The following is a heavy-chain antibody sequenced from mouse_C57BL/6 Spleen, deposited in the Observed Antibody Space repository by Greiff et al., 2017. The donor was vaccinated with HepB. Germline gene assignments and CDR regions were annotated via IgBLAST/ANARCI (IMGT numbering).Heavy chain of an antibody. J-gene: IGHJ3*01. CDR2: INPYNGGT. D-gene: IGHD4-1*02. CDR3: ARSSTGTSWFAY. Sequence: EVQLQQSGPVLVKPGASVKMSCKASGYTFTDYYMNWVKQSHGKSLEWIGVINPYNGGTSYNQKFKGKATLTVDKSSSTAYMELNSLTSEDSAVYDGARSSTGTSWFAYWGQGTLVTVSA. V-gene: IGHV1-19*01. CDR1: GYTFTDYY.